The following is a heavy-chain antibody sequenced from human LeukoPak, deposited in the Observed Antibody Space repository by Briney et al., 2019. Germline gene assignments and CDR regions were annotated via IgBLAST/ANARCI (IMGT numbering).Heavy chain of an antibody. CDR1: GYTFTSYG. Sequence: ASVRVSCKASGYTFTSYGISWVRQAPGQGLEWMGWISAYNGNTNYAQKLQGRVTVTTDTSTSTAYMELRSLRSDDTAVYYCARKKAGTRGNWFDPWGQGTLVTVSS. V-gene: IGHV1-18*04. CDR3: ARKKAGTRGNWFDP. CDR2: ISAYNGNT. J-gene: IGHJ5*02. D-gene: IGHD3-10*01.